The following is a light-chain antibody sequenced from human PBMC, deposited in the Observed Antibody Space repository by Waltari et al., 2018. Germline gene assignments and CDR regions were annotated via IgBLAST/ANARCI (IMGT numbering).Light chain of an antibody. J-gene: IGKJ1*01. V-gene: IGKV2-30*01. Sequence: VVMTQSPPSLAVTLGQPASISSRCRQRLVSSGGNPDLGWFQQRPGQSPKRLVYKASYRDSGVPDRFSGSGSGTDFTLKISRVEAEDVGVYYCMQGTHRPRTFGQGTKVDI. CDR2: KAS. CDR1: QRLVSSGGNPD. CDR3: MQGTHRPRT.